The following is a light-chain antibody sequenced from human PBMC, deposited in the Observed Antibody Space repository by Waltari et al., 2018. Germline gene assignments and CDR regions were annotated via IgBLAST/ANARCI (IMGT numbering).Light chain of an antibody. V-gene: IGKV3-15*01. J-gene: IGKJ5*01. CDR1: QSVSSN. Sequence: VVLTQSPATLSVSPGESAIISCRASQSVSSNLAWYQQKPGQAPRLLIYDASTRASSIPARFRGSGSRTEFTLTINSLQSEDSATYYCQQYNRWPPITFGQGTRLDIK. CDR3: QQYNRWPPIT. CDR2: DAS.